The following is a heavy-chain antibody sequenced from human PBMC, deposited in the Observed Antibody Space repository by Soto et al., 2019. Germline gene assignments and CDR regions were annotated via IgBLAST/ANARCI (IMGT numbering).Heavy chain of an antibody. D-gene: IGHD1-20*01. CDR3: ARGGYNWNDGDDY. CDR1: GFTFSSYS. CDR2: ISSSSSYI. J-gene: IGHJ4*01. Sequence: GGSLRLSCAASGFTFSSYSMNWVRQAPGKGLEWVSSISSSSSYIYYADSVKGRFTISRDNAKNSLYLQMNSLRAEDTAVYYCARGGYNWNDGDDYWGHGTLVTVSS. V-gene: IGHV3-21*01.